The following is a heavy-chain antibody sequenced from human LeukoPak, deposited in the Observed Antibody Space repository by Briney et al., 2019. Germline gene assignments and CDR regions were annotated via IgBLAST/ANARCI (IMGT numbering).Heavy chain of an antibody. D-gene: IGHD3-10*01. J-gene: IGHJ5*02. CDR1: GFTVSSNY. CDR2: IYSGGNT. CDR3: ARAERSYYYGSGTIDWFDP. V-gene: IGHV3-66*01. Sequence: QPGGSLRLSCAASGFTVSSNYMSWVRQAPGKGLEWVSVIYSGGNTYYADSVKGRFTISRDNSKNTLYLQMNSLRAEDTAVYYCARAERSYYYGSGTIDWFDPWGQGTLVTVSS.